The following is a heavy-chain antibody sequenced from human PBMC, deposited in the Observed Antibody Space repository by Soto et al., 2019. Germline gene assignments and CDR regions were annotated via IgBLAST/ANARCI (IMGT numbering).Heavy chain of an antibody. CDR2: ISGSGGST. CDR3: AKGHRITMIVVVGYFDL. Sequence: EVQLLESGGGLVQPGGSLRLSCAASGFTFSSYAMSWVRQAPGKGLEWVSAISGSGGSTYYADSVKGRFTISRDNSKNTLYLQMNSLRAEDTAVYYCAKGHRITMIVVVGYFDLWGRGTLVTVSS. CDR1: GFTFSSYA. J-gene: IGHJ2*01. V-gene: IGHV3-23*01. D-gene: IGHD3-22*01.